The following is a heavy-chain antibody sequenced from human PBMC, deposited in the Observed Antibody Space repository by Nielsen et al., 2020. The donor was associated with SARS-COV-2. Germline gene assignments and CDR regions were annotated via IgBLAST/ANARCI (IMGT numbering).Heavy chain of an antibody. V-gene: IGHV1-2*06. CDR3: ARDYYYDFWSGSFGRYYGMDV. D-gene: IGHD3-3*01. J-gene: IGHJ6*02. CDR2: INPNSGGT. Sequence: WVRQAPGQGLEWMGRINPNSGGTNYAQKFQGRVTMTRDTSISTAYMELSRLRSEDTAVYYCARDYYYDFWSGSFGRYYGMDVWGQGTTVTVSS.